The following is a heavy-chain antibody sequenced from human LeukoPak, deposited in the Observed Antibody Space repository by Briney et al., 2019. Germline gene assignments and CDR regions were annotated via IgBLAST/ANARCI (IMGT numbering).Heavy chain of an antibody. J-gene: IGHJ3*02. Sequence: GGSLRLSCATSGFTFSYYGIHWVRQALGKGLEWVAVMWSDGIRKYYTDSVKGRFTVSRDTSKNTQYLEMSSLRVEDTAVYYCTRDADTSGHYDIFDIWGQGTMVTVSS. CDR1: GFTFSYYG. CDR3: TRDADTSGHYDIFDI. CDR2: MWSDGIRK. V-gene: IGHV3-33*01. D-gene: IGHD6-19*01.